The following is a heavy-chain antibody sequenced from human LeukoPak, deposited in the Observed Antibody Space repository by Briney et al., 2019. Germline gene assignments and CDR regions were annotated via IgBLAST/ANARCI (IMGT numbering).Heavy chain of an antibody. D-gene: IGHD3-22*01. J-gene: IGHJ6*02. CDR1: GFTFSSYA. CDR2: ISDSGVST. Sequence: GGSLRLSCAASGFTFSSYAVSWVRQAPGKGLEWVSAISDSGVSTYYADSVKGRFTISRDNSKNTLYLQMNSLRAGDTAVYYCAKSGDGRGYSTYYYYAMDVWGQGTTVTVPS. V-gene: IGHV3-23*01. CDR3: AKSGDGRGYSTYYYYAMDV.